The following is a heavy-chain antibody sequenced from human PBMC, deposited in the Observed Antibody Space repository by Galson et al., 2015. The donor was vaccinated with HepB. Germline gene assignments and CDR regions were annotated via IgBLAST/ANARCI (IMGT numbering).Heavy chain of an antibody. V-gene: IGHV3-23*01. D-gene: IGHD3-10*01. CDR1: GFTFSSYA. CDR2: ISGSGGST. Sequence: SLRLSCAASGFTFSSYAMSWVRQAPGKGLEWVSAISGSGGSTCYADSVKGRFTISRDNSKNTLYLQMNSLRAEDTAVYYCAKDEVEYYYGSGRFDYWGQGTLVTVSS. J-gene: IGHJ4*02. CDR3: AKDEVEYYYGSGRFDY.